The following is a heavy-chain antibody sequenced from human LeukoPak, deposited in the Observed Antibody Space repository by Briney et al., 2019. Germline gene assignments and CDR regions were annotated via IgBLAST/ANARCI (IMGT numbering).Heavy chain of an antibody. CDR3: AKDISPSIVGATHFDY. D-gene: IGHD1-26*01. Sequence: FDDYAMXWVRQAXGKGLXGXXXXXXNSGSIVYADSVKGRFTISRENAKNSLYLQMNSLRAEDTALYYCAKDISPSIVGATHFDYWGQGTLVTVSS. CDR1: FDDYA. CDR2: XXXNSGSI. V-gene: IGHV3-9*01. J-gene: IGHJ4*02.